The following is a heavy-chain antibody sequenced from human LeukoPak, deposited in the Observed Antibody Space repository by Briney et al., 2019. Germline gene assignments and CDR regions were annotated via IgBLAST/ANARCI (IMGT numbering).Heavy chain of an antibody. CDR3: AGRPFPGKYCSSTSCSRITNWFDP. CDR1: GGSFSGYY. CDR2: INHSGST. Sequence: PSETLSLTCAVYGGSFSGYYWSWIRQPPGKGLEWIGEINHSGSTNYNPSLKSRVTISVDTSKNQFSLKLSSVTAADTAVYYCAGRPFPGKYCSSTSCSRITNWFDPWGQGTLVTVSS. D-gene: IGHD2-2*01. V-gene: IGHV4-34*01. J-gene: IGHJ5*02.